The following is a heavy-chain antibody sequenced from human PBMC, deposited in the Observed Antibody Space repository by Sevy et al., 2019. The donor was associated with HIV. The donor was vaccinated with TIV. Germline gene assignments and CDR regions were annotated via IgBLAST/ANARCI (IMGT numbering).Heavy chain of an antibody. CDR1: GVSFSDYY. V-gene: IGHV4-34*01. Sequence: SETLSLTCAVSGVSFSDYYSAWIRQPPGKGLEWIGEVSQSGSANYNPSLRSRVIMSLDTSNNHFSLKLTSVTAADTAVYYCARGPLFSPEYCSGGTCPTIDYWSQGTLVTVSS. J-gene: IGHJ4*02. CDR3: ARGPLFSPEYCSGGTCPTIDY. CDR2: VSQSGSA. D-gene: IGHD2-15*01.